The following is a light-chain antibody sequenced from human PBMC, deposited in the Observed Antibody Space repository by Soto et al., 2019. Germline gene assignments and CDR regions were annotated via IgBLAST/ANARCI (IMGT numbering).Light chain of an antibody. CDR3: AAWDDSLNGYV. V-gene: IGLV1-44*01. CDR2: SYN. J-gene: IGLJ1*01. Sequence: QSVLTQPPSASGTPGQRVTISCSGSSSNIGSNTVNWYQQLPGTAPKLLIYSYNQRPSGVPDRFSGSKSVTSASLAISGLQSEDEAAYYCAAWDDSLNGYVFGTGTKVTVL. CDR1: SSNIGSNT.